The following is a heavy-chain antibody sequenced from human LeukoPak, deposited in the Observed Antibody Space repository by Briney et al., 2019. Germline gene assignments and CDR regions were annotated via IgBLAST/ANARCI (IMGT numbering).Heavy chain of an antibody. CDR1: GGSLSTHH. V-gene: IGHV4-59*11. J-gene: IGHJ4*02. D-gene: IGHD3-22*01. CDR2: ISDSGST. CDR3: ARGYDSSAYYPFNY. Sequence: SETLSLTCVVSGGSLSTHHWSWIRQSPGRGLEWIGYISDSGSTNYNPSLKSRVTISVDTSKSQFSLMLSSVTAADTAVYYCARGYDSSAYYPFNYWGQGTLVTVSS.